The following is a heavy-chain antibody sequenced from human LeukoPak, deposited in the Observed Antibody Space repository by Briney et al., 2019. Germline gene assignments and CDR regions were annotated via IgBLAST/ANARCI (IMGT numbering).Heavy chain of an antibody. V-gene: IGHV5-51*01. J-gene: IGHJ3*02. CDR2: IYPGDSDT. Sequence: GESLKISCKGSGYSFTSYWIGWVRQMPGKGLEWMGIIYPGDSDTRYSPSFQGQVTISADKSISTAYLQWSSLKASDTAMYHCARHLTPGITIFGVVRTDAFDIWGQGTMVTVSS. CDR3: ARHLTPGITIFGVVRTDAFDI. CDR1: GYSFTSYW. D-gene: IGHD3-3*01.